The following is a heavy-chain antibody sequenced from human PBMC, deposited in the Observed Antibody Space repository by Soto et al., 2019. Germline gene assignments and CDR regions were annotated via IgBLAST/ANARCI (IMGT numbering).Heavy chain of an antibody. CDR2: ISQDGTVK. J-gene: IGHJ4*02. V-gene: IGHV3-7*03. CDR1: GFTFNTYW. Sequence: EVLLVESGGGLVQPGGSLRLSCATSGFTFNTYWMTWVRQAPGKGLEWVASISQDGTVKDYEESLRDRFTISRDDVKKSAHLQMNTMRAEDTAVYYCVGSTGWIFDHWGQGTTVTLSS. CDR3: VGSTGWIFDH. D-gene: IGHD2-8*02.